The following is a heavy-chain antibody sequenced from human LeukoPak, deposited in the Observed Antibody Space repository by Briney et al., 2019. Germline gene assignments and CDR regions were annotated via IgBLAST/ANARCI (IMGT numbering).Heavy chain of an antibody. CDR3: ATIAVAGTYADY. V-gene: IGHV3-23*01. CDR2: ISGSGGST. D-gene: IGHD6-19*01. Sequence: GGSLRLSCAASAFTFSSYGMSWVRQAPGKGLEWVSAISGSGGSTYYADSVKGRFTISRDNSRNTLYLQMNSLRAEDTAVYYCATIAVAGTYADYWGQGTLVIVSS. J-gene: IGHJ4*02. CDR1: AFTFSSYG.